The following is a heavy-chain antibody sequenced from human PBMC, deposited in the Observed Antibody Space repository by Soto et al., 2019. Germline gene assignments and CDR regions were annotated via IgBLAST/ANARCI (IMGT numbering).Heavy chain of an antibody. CDR2: IYSGGTT. J-gene: IGHJ6*03. Sequence: EVQLVESGGGLVQPGGSLRLSCAASGFTVSSNYMSWVRQAPGKGLEWVSVIYSGGTTYYADSVKGRFTISRHNSKNTLYLQMNSLRAEDTAVYYCARENRADDYYYYFYMDVWGKGTTVTVSS. V-gene: IGHV3-53*04. CDR1: GFTVSSNY. CDR3: ARENRADDYYYYFYMDV.